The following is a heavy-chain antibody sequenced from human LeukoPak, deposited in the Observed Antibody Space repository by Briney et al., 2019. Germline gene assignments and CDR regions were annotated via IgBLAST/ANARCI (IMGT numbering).Heavy chain of an antibody. V-gene: IGHV3-30*02. CDR1: GFTFSSYG. Sequence: GGSLRLSCAASGFTFSSYGMHWVRQAPGKGLEWVAFIRYDGSNKYYADSVKGRFTISRDNSKNTLYLQMNSLRAEDTAVYYCAKPLTPEYYYDSSGYYPGAFDIWGQGTMVTVSS. J-gene: IGHJ3*02. CDR2: IRYDGSNK. CDR3: AKPLTPEYYYDSSGYYPGAFDI. D-gene: IGHD3-22*01.